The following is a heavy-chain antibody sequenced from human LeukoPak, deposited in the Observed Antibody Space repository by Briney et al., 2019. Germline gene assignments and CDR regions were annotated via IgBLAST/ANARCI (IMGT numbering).Heavy chain of an antibody. CDR1: GFTFSSYS. J-gene: IGHJ1*01. Sequence: PGGSLRLSCAASGFTFSSYSMNWVRQAPGKGLEWVSSISSSSSYIYYADSVKGRFTISRDNAKNSLYLQMNSLRAEDTAVYYCARSSSGWYGHFQHWGQGTLVTVSS. D-gene: IGHD6-19*01. CDR2: ISSSSSYI. CDR3: ARSSSGWYGHFQH. V-gene: IGHV3-21*01.